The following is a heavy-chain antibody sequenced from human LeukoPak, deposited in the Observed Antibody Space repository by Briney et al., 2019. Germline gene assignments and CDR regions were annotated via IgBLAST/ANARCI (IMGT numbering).Heavy chain of an antibody. D-gene: IGHD2-2*01. V-gene: IGHV4-30-4*01. J-gene: IGHJ6*02. CDR1: GGSISSGDYY. CDR2: IYYSGST. CDR3: ARDIVVVPAAIGPYYYYGMDV. Sequence: SETLSLTCTVSGGSISSGDYYWSWIRQPPGKGLEWIGYIYYSGSTYYNPSLKSRVTISVDTSKNQFSLKLSSVTAADTAVYYCARDIVVVPAAIGPYYYYGMDVWGQGTTVTVSS.